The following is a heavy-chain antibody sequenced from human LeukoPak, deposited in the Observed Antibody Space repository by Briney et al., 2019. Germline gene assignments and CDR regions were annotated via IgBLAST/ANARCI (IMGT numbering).Heavy chain of an antibody. Sequence: GESLKISCKGSGYSFTSYWIGWVRQMPGKGLEWMGNIYPGDSDTRYSPSFQGQVTISADKSISTAYLQWSSLKASDTAMYYCARPSLRQQLAPDDAFDIWGQGTMVTVSS. CDR1: GYSFTSYW. V-gene: IGHV5-51*01. D-gene: IGHD6-13*01. J-gene: IGHJ3*02. CDR2: IYPGDSDT. CDR3: ARPSLRQQLAPDDAFDI.